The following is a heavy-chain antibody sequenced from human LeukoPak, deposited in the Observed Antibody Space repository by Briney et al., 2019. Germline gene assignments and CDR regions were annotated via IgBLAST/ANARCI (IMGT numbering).Heavy chain of an antibody. J-gene: IGHJ4*02. CDR2: INHSGST. V-gene: IGHV4-34*01. D-gene: IGHD3-9*01. CDR1: GGSFSGYY. Sequence: PSETLSLTCAVYGGSFSGYYWSWLRQPPGKGLEWIGEINHSGSTNYNPSLKSRVTISVDTTKNQFSLKLSSVTAADTAVYYCARDILTGYSFDYWGQGTLVTVSS. CDR3: ARDILTGYSFDY.